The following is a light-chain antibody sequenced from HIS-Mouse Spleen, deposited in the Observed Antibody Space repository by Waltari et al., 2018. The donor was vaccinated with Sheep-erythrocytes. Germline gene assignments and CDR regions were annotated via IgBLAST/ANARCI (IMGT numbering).Light chain of an antibody. V-gene: IGLV3-21*02. Sequence: SYVLTQPPSVSVAPGQTARITCGGNNIGSKSVHWYQQKPGQAPVLVVYDDSDRPSGIPERVSGSNSGTSASLAISGLQSEDEADYYCAAWDDSLNGYVFGTGTKVTVL. J-gene: IGLJ1*01. CDR2: DDS. CDR1: NIGSKS. CDR3: AAWDDSLNGYV.